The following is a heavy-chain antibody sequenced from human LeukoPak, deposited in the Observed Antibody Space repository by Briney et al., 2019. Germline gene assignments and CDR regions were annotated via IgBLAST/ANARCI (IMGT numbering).Heavy chain of an antibody. CDR3: ARSPVMYGEFGGWFDP. V-gene: IGHV4-59*12. CDR2: ITYSGST. D-gene: IGHD4-17*01. Sequence: SETLSLTCTVSGGSINNYYWSWIRQPPGKKREWIGRITYSGSTNYNPSLKSRVTISVDTSSNQFSLKLSSVTAVDTAMYYCARSPVMYGEFGGWFDPWGQGALVTVSS. J-gene: IGHJ5*02. CDR1: GGSINNYY.